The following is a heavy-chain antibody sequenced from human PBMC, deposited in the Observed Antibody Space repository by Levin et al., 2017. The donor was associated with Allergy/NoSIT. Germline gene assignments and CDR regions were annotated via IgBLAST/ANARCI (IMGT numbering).Heavy chain of an antibody. J-gene: IGHJ3*02. CDR3: ARHGAPTGTGDAFDI. Sequence: SETLSLTCTVSGGSISSRSYYWGWIRQPPGKGLEWIGSIYYSGSTYYNPPLGSRVTISVDTSSNQFSLKLRSVTAADTAVYYCARHGAPTGTGDAFDIWGQGTMVTVSS. D-gene: IGHD6-13*01. CDR1: GGSISSRSYY. V-gene: IGHV4-39*01. CDR2: IYYSGST.